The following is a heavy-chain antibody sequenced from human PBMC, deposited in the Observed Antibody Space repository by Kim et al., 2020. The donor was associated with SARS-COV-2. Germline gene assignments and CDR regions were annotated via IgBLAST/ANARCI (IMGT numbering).Heavy chain of an antibody. Sequence: LKSRVTISVDTSKNQFSLKLSSVTAADTAVYYCARGSPHSGYDRWDAFDIWGQGTMVTVSS. D-gene: IGHD5-12*01. V-gene: IGHV4-59*09. J-gene: IGHJ3*02. CDR3: ARGSPHSGYDRWDAFDI.